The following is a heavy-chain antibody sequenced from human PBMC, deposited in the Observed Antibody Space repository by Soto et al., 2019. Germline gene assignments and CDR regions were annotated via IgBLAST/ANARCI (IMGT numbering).Heavy chain of an antibody. CDR3: ARVGPMVRGVTFDY. Sequence: PSGTLSLTCAVYGGSFSGYYWSWIRQPPGKGLEWIGEINHSGSTNYNPSLKSRVTISVDTSKNQFSLKLSSVTAADTAVYYCARVGPMVRGVTFDYWGQGTLVTVSS. D-gene: IGHD3-10*01. J-gene: IGHJ4*02. V-gene: IGHV4-34*01. CDR1: GGSFSGYY. CDR2: INHSGST.